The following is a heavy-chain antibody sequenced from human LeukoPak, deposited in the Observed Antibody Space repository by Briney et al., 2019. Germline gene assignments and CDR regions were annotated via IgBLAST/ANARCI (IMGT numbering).Heavy chain of an antibody. CDR2: IYNDHST. J-gene: IGHJ4*02. D-gene: IGHD1-14*01. CDR1: GFTVSNNY. Sequence: GGSLRLSCAASGFTVSNNYMSWVRQAPGKGLEWVSIIYNDHSTYYADSVKGRFTISRDNSKNTLYLEMNSLSPDDTAVYYCARGVEPLAANTLAYWGQGTLVTVSS. CDR3: ARGVEPLAANTLAY. V-gene: IGHV3-53*01.